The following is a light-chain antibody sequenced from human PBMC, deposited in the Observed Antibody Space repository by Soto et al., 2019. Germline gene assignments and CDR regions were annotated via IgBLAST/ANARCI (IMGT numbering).Light chain of an antibody. CDR1: SSNIGSNY. Sequence: QSVLTQPPSASGTPGQRVTISCSGSSSNIGSNYVYWYQQLPGTAPKLLIYSNNQRPSGVPDRFSGSESGTSASLAISGLRSEDEADYYCAAWDDSLSVLFGGGTKLTVL. CDR2: SNN. V-gene: IGLV1-47*02. J-gene: IGLJ2*01. CDR3: AAWDDSLSVL.